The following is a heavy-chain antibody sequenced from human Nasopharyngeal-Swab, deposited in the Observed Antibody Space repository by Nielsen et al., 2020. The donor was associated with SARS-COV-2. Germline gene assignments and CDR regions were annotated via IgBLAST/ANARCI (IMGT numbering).Heavy chain of an antibody. Sequence: GGSLRLSCAASTFTFSTHSMNWVRQAPGKGLEWVSSISSSSSYRYYADSVKGRFTVSRDNAKNSLYLQMNSLRAEDTAVYYCATSGGYSSTSEFDYWGQGTLVIVSS. CDR2: ISSSSSYR. V-gene: IGHV3-21*01. D-gene: IGHD6-13*01. CDR1: TFTFSTHS. CDR3: ATSGGYSSTSEFDY. J-gene: IGHJ4*02.